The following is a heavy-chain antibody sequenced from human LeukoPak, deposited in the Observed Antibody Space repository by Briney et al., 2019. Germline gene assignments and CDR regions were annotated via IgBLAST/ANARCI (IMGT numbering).Heavy chain of an antibody. CDR1: GGSVSSYY. Sequence: SETLSLTCTVSGGSVSSYYWSWIRQPPGKGLEWIGYIYYSGSTNYNPSLKSRVTISVDTSKNQFSLKLSSVTAADTAVYYCARARTEKYYYYYYYMDVWGKGTTVTVSS. CDR2: IYYSGST. J-gene: IGHJ6*03. D-gene: IGHD1-14*01. V-gene: IGHV4-59*02. CDR3: ARARTEKYYYYYYYMDV.